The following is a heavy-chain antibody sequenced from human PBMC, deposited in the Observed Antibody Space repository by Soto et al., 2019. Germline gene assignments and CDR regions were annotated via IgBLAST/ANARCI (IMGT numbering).Heavy chain of an antibody. D-gene: IGHD3-22*01. J-gene: IGHJ4*02. V-gene: IGHV4-39*01. Sequence: QLQLQESGPGLVKPSETLPLTCSVSSGSISNSDYYWGWFRQKPGKGLEWIATIRYSGSTYYNPSLKSRVTIFGDTSKKQFSLRLSSVTAADTAVYYCSRHIGGDSSGYPSDYWGQGVLVTVSS. CDR3: SRHIGGDSSGYPSDY. CDR1: SGSISNSDYY. CDR2: IRYSGST.